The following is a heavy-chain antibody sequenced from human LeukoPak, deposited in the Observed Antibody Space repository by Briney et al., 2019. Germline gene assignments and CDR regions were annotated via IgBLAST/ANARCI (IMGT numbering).Heavy chain of an antibody. J-gene: IGHJ1*01. V-gene: IGHV3-13*01. Sequence: PGGSLRLSCAASGFTFSNYDMHWVRQATGQGLEWVSGIGTASDTYYAGSVKGRFTISRENAKNSLYLQMKSLRAGDTAVYYCARGSPPFQHWGQGTLVTVSS. CDR2: IGTASDT. D-gene: IGHD3-10*01. CDR1: GFTFSNYD. CDR3: ARGSPPFQH.